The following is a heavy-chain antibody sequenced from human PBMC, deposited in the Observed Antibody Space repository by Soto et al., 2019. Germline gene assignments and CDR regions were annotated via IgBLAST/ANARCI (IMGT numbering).Heavy chain of an antibody. J-gene: IGHJ6*02. V-gene: IGHV4-59*01. CDR2: IYYSGST. CDR3: ARVMRPPKYSSGWSYYYYGMDV. CDR1: GGSISSYY. D-gene: IGHD6-19*01. Sequence: SETLSLTCTVSGGSISSYYWSWIRQPPGKGLEWIGYIYYSGSTNYNPSLKSRVTISVDTSKNQFSLKLSSVTAADTAVYYCARVMRPPKYSSGWSYYYYGMDVWGQGTTVTVSS.